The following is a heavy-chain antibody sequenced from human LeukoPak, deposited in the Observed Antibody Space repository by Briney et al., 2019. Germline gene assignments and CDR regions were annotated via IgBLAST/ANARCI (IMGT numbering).Heavy chain of an antibody. CDR3: AAYDSSAYYFDY. Sequence: PSETLSLTCTVSGGSISSYYWSWIRQPPGKGLEWIGYIYYTGDTNYNPSLKSRVTISVDTSRNQFSLKLSSVTAADTAVYYCAAYDSSAYYFDYWGQGTLVTVSS. CDR1: GGSISSYY. J-gene: IGHJ4*02. CDR2: IYYTGDT. V-gene: IGHV4-59*01. D-gene: IGHD3-22*01.